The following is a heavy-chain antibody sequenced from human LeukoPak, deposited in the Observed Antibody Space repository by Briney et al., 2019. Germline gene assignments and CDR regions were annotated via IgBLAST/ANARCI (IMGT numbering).Heavy chain of an antibody. CDR2: ISSGSNTI. CDR1: GFTFSTYS. D-gene: IGHD2-2*01. J-gene: IGHJ4*02. CDR3: APGYCSSSSCTHYFDY. V-gene: IGHV3-48*01. Sequence: GGSLRLSCAASGFTFSTYSMNWVRQAPGKGLEWVSYISSGSNTIYYADSVKGRFTVSRDNAKNSLYLQMNSPRVEDTAVYYCAPGYCSSSSCTHYFDYWSQGTLVTVSS.